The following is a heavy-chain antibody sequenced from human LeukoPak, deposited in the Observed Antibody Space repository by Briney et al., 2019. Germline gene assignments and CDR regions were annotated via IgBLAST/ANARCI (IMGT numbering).Heavy chain of an antibody. V-gene: IGHV3-7*01. CDR2: IKQDGSEK. J-gene: IGHJ4*02. CDR1: GFTFSSYW. D-gene: IGHD6-13*01. CDR3: ARFPRSVESRVSSWYPSYYFDY. Sequence: GGSLRLSCAASGFTFSSYWMSWVRQAPGKGLEWVANIKQDGSEKYYVDSVKGRFTISRDNAKNSLYLQMNSLRAEDTAVYYCARFPRSVESRVSSWYPSYYFDYWGQGTLVTVSS.